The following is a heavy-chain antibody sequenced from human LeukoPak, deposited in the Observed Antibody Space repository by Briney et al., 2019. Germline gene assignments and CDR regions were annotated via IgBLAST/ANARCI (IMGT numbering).Heavy chain of an antibody. J-gene: IGHJ5*02. CDR1: GGSISSRNYY. CDR2: IYYSGST. CDR3: ARHTTKYYDFWSGLFDP. D-gene: IGHD3-3*01. Sequence: SETLSLTCTVSGGSISSRNYYWGWIRQPPGKGLEWIGSIYYSGSTYYNPSLKSRVTISVDTSKNQFSLKLSSVTAADTAVYYCARHTTKYYDFWSGLFDPWGQGTLVTVSS. V-gene: IGHV4-39*01.